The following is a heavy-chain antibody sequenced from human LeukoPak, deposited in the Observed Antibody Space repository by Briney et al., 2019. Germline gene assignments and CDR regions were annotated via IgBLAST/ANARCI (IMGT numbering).Heavy chain of an antibody. CDR3: SSLGYFDPSYYMDV. V-gene: IGHV3-73*01. D-gene: IGHD3-16*01. Sequence: GGSLRLSCAASGFTFSSYAMNWVRQASGKGLEWVGRIRSKANSYATAYAASVKGRFTISRDDSKNTAYLQMNSLKTEDTAVYYCSSLGYFDPSYYMDVWGKGTTVTVSS. CDR1: GFTFSSYA. J-gene: IGHJ6*03. CDR2: IRSKANSYAT.